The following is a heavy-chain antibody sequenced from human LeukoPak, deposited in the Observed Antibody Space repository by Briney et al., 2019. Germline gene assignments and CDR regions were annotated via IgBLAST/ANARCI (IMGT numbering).Heavy chain of an antibody. D-gene: IGHD6-13*01. V-gene: IGHV4-38-2*02. Sequence: KPSETLSLTCTVSGYSISSGYYWGWIRQPPGKGLEWIGSIYHSGSTYYNPSLKSRVTISVDTSKNQFSLKLSSVTAADTAVYYCAREGSLAAASFLDYWGQGTLVTVSS. CDR3: AREGSLAAASFLDY. CDR2: IYHSGST. CDR1: GYSISSGYY. J-gene: IGHJ4*02.